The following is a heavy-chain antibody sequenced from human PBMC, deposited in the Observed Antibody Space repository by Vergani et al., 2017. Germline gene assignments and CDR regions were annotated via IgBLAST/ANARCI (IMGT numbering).Heavy chain of an antibody. CDR1: GFTFSSYG. J-gene: IGHJ4*02. CDR3: ARGSRFRPFDY. V-gene: IGHV3-33*01. D-gene: IGHD3-3*01. CDR2: IWYDGSNK. Sequence: QVQLVESGGGLVKPGGSLRLSCAASGFTFSSYGMHWVRQAPGKGLEWVAVIWYDGSNKYYADSVKGRFTISRDNSKNTLYLQMNSLRAEDTAVYYCARGSRFRPFDYWGQGTLVTVSS.